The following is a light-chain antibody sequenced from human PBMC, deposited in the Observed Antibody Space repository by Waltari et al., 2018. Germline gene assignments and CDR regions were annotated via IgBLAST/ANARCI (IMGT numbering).Light chain of an antibody. CDR2: EAS. J-gene: IGKJ2*01. Sequence: DIQMTQSPSTLSAFVGDRVTITCRASQSINIWLAWYQQKSGKAPKLLIYEASILESGVPSRFSGSGSGTEFNLTISSLQAEDFATYYCQQYNSYSPYTFGQGTKLEMK. CDR1: QSINIW. CDR3: QQYNSYSPYT. V-gene: IGKV1-5*03.